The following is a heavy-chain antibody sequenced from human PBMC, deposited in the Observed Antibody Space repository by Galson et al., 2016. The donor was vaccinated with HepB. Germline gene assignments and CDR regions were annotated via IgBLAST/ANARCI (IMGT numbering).Heavy chain of an antibody. J-gene: IGHJ4*02. V-gene: IGHV6-1*01. CDR2: TYRMSN. Sequence: CAISGDSVSSNSVAWNWIRQSPSRGLEWLGKTYRMSNDYAVSVKSRITINPDTSKNQFSLHLNSVTPDDTAVYFCARGVNSGFDYWGQGTLVTVSS. CDR1: GDSVSSNSVA. D-gene: IGHD4-23*01. CDR3: ARGVNSGFDY.